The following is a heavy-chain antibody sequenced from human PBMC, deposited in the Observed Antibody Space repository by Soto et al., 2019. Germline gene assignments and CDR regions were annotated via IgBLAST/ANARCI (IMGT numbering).Heavy chain of an antibody. CDR2: IYYSGST. D-gene: IGHD3-22*01. J-gene: IGHJ6*02. V-gene: IGHV4-39*07. CDR3: ARDDYYDSRGYPGAKYYGMDV. Sequence: PSETLSLTCTVSGGSISSSSYYWGWIRQPPGKGREWIGSIYYSGSTKYNPSLKNRVTLSVDTSKNQLSLKLSSVTAADTDVYYCARDDYYDSRGYPGAKYYGMDVWGQGTTVTVSS. CDR1: GGSISSSSYY.